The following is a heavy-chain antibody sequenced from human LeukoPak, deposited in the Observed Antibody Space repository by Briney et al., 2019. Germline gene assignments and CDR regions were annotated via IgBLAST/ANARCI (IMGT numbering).Heavy chain of an antibody. J-gene: IGHJ4*02. CDR3: ARVVAAAGEIHFDY. CDR1: GGSISSYY. D-gene: IGHD6-13*01. CDR2: IHYSGST. Sequence: SETLSLACTVSGGSISSYYWSWIRQPPGKGLEWIGYIHYSGSTNYNPSLKSRVTISVDTSKIQFSLKLSSVTAADTAVYYCARVVAAAGEIHFDYWGQGTLVTVSS. V-gene: IGHV4-59*01.